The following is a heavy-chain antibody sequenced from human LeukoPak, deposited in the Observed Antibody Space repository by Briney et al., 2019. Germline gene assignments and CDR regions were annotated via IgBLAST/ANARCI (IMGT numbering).Heavy chain of an antibody. V-gene: IGHV4-38-2*02. D-gene: IGHD2-8*02. CDR1: GYSTSSPFY. CDR2: IFHSGST. Sequence: SETLSLTCNVSGYSTSSPFYWAWIRQPPGKGLEWVGSIFHSGSTYYNPSLNSRVSISVDTSKKQFSLNLISVTAADTAVYYCARARYCTATGCLVGSFDSWGRGTLVTVSS. J-gene: IGHJ4*02. CDR3: ARARYCTATGCLVGSFDS.